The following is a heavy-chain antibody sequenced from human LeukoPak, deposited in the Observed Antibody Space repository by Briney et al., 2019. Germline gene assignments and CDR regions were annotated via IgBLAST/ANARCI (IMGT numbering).Heavy chain of an antibody. CDR2: TYYRSKWYN. V-gene: IGHV6-1*01. J-gene: IGHJ5*02. CDR3: ARDMDYYGSGNYYNSRWFDP. CDR1: GDSVSNNSVA. Sequence: SQTLSLTCAISGDSVSNNSVAWNWISHSPSRGLEWLGRTYYRSKWYNDYAVSVKSRITINPETAKNQFSLQLNSVTPEDTAVYYCARDMDYYGSGNYYNSRWFDPWGQGTLVTVSS. D-gene: IGHD3-10*01.